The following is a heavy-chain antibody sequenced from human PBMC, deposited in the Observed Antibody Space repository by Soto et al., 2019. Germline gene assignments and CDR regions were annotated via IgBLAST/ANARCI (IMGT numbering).Heavy chain of an antibody. V-gene: IGHV3-72*01. CDR1: GFTFSDHY. Sequence: PGGSLRLSCAASGFTFSDHYMDWVRQAPGQGLEWVGRTRNKANSYTTEYAASVKGRFTISRDDSKNSLYLQMNSLKTEDTAVYYCARCRGYSYGLYYFDYWGQGTLVTVSS. D-gene: IGHD5-18*01. CDR2: TRNKANSYTT. CDR3: ARCRGYSYGLYYFDY. J-gene: IGHJ4*02.